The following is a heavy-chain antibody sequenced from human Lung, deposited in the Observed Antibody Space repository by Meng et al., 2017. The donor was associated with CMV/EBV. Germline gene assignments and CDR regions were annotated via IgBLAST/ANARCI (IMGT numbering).Heavy chain of an antibody. V-gene: IGHV1-2*02. Sequence: QVQLVQSGAEVKKPGASLNLSCKASGYTFTDYYIHWVRQAPGQGLEWMGWINLNSGGTHDSQNFQGRVTMTTNTSISTAYMELSRLTSDDTAVYYCAGDKGWSGYDVGGQGTLVTVSS. CDR2: INLNSGGT. CDR3: AGDKGWSGYDV. D-gene: IGHD3-3*01. CDR1: GYTFTDYY. J-gene: IGHJ4*02.